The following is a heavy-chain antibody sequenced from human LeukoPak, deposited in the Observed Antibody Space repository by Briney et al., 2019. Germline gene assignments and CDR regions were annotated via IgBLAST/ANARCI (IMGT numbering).Heavy chain of an antibody. CDR3: ARAVPLGPYYYYYYYMDV. CDR1: GGTFSSYA. CDR2: IIPIFGTA. J-gene: IGHJ6*03. D-gene: IGHD3-16*01. V-gene: IGHV1-69*06. Sequence: SVKVSCKASGGTFSSYAISWVRQAPGQGLEWMGRIIPIFGTANYAQKFKGRVTITADKSTSTAYMELSSLRSEDTAVYYCARAVPLGPYYYYYYYMDVWGKGTTVTVSS.